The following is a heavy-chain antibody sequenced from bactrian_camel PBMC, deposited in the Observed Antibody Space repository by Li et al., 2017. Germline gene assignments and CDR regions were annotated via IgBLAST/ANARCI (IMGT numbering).Heavy chain of an antibody. D-gene: IGHD2*01. Sequence: HVQLVESGGGLVQPGGSLRLSCAASGFSFSTYAMTWVRQAEGKGLEWVATIYTDISRTAYADSVKGRVSISRDNAKNTVYLQMNSPKSEDTAVYYCAAGGSRFNYWGQGTQVTVS. J-gene: IGHJ4*01. CDR1: GFSFSTYA. CDR3: AAGGSRFNY. V-gene: IGHV3-2*01. CDR2: IYTDISRT.